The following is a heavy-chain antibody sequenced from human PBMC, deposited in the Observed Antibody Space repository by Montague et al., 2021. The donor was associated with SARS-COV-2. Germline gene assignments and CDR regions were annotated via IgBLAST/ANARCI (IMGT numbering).Heavy chain of an antibody. Sequence: SETLSLTCTVSGDSISSYYWSWIRQPPGKGLQWIGYIYNNGSTNCNTSLKSRVTLSIDTSKNQFSLKLTSVTAADTAVYYCARGGGDSADYYYYAMDVWGQGTTVTVSS. V-gene: IGHV4-59*01. CDR1: GDSISSYY. CDR2: IYNNGST. J-gene: IGHJ6*02. D-gene: IGHD2-21*02. CDR3: ARGGGDSADYYYYAMDV.